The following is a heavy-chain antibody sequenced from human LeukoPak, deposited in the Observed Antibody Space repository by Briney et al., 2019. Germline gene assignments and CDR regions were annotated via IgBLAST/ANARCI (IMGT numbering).Heavy chain of an antibody. Sequence: GESLKISCEASGYSFTSYWIGWVRQMPGKGLEWMGIIYPGDSDTRYSPSFQGQVTISADKSISTAYLQWSSLKALDTAMYYCARPSYYYGSGSYVRADIWGQGTMVTVSS. V-gene: IGHV5-51*01. CDR2: IYPGDSDT. D-gene: IGHD3-10*01. CDR3: ARPSYYYGSGSYVRADI. J-gene: IGHJ3*02. CDR1: GYSFTSYW.